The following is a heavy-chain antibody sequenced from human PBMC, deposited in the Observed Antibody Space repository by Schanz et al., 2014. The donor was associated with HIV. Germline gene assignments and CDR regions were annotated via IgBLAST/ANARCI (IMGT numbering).Heavy chain of an antibody. CDR3: VRLMSSDYDFYHYGMDV. CDR1: GFSFDTFG. D-gene: IGHD4-17*01. Sequence: VQLVESGGGVVQPGRSLRLSCAGSGFSFDTFGIHWVRQAPGKGLVWVSRINSNEGTTDYADSVKGRFIISRDNSKNTLYLDINSLGAEDTAVYYCVRLMSSDYDFYHYGMDVWGQGTTVIVSS. J-gene: IGHJ6*02. CDR2: INSNEGTT. V-gene: IGHV3-74*02.